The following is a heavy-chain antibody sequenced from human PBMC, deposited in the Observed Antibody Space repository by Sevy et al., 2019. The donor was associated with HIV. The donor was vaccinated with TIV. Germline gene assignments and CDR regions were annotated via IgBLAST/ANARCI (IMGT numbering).Heavy chain of an antibody. CDR1: GFIFSNFA. V-gene: IGHV3-30*04. CDR3: ARGENDGEFFQY. D-gene: IGHD1-26*01. Sequence: GGSLRLSCTVSGFIFSNFAMHWVRQAPGKGLEWVAVTSYDGSHKYYADSVKGRFTVSRDNSRNILSLEMSSLRRDDTAVYYGARGENDGEFFQYWGQGTLVTVSS. CDR2: TSYDGSHK. J-gene: IGHJ1*01.